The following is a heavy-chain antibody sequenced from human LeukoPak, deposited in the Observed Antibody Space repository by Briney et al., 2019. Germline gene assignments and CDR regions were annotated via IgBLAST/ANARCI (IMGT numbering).Heavy chain of an antibody. D-gene: IGHD3-16*01. CDR2: INHSGST. J-gene: IGHJ6*03. V-gene: IGHV4-34*01. CDR1: GGSFSGYY. CDR3: ARVVDPGGYYYFYYMDV. Sequence: SSETLSLTCAVYGGSFSGYYWSWIRQPPGKGLEWIGEINHSGSTNYNPSLKSRVTISVDTSKNQLSLKLSSVTAADTAVYYCARVVDPGGYYYFYYMDVWGKGTTVTVSS.